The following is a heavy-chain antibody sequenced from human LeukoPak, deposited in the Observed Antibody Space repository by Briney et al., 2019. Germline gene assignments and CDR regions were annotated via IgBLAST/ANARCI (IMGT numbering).Heavy chain of an antibody. CDR2: IYYSGST. V-gene: IGHV4-59*01. J-gene: IGHJ4*02. Sequence: SETLSLTCSVSGGSIINYYWSWIRQSPGKGLEWIGYIYYSGSTNYNPSLKSRVTISVDMSKNQVSLKLNSVTAADTAVYFCARGRSRGSCSTTNCYFDFWGQGSLVTASS. CDR1: GGSIINYY. D-gene: IGHD2-2*01. CDR3: ARGRSRGSCSTTNCYFDF.